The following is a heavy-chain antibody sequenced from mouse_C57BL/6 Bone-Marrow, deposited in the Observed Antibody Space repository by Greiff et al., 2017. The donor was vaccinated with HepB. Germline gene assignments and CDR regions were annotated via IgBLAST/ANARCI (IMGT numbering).Heavy chain of an antibody. CDR1: EYEFPSHD. D-gene: IGHD2-3*01. V-gene: IGHV5-2*01. J-gene: IGHJ4*01. CDR3: ASYDGYPYYAMDY. Sequence: DVMLVESGGGLVQPGESLKLSCESNEYEFPSHDMSWVRKTPEKRLELVAAINSDGGSTYYPDTMERRFIISRDNTKKTLYLQMSSLRSEDTALYYCASYDGYPYYAMDYWGQGTSVTVSS. CDR2: INSDGGST.